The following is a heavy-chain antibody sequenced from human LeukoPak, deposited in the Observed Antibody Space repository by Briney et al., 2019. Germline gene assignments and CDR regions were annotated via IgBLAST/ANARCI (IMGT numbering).Heavy chain of an antibody. CDR1: GGSISSSSYY. Sequence: SETLSLTSTVSGGSISSSSYYWGWIRQPPGKGLEWIGSIYYSGSTYYNPSLKSRVTISVDTSKNQFSLKLSSVTAADTAVYYCARSSMVRGVIIAPLNWGQGTLVTVSS. V-gene: IGHV4-39*01. CDR2: IYYSGST. D-gene: IGHD3-10*01. J-gene: IGHJ4*02. CDR3: ARSSMVRGVIIAPLN.